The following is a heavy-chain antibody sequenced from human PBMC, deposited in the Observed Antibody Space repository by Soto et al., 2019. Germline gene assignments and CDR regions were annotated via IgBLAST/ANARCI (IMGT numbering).Heavy chain of an antibody. J-gene: IGHJ4*02. Sequence: SVKVSCKASGGTFSSYRFNWVRQARGQGPEWLGGIVPIYRTADYAQKFQGRVTITADESTRTVYLELSSLKSQDTALYYCARDSGAKLSSSWGQGTLVTAPQ. D-gene: IGHD6-13*01. CDR1: GGTFSSYR. CDR2: IVPIYRTA. V-gene: IGHV1-69*13. CDR3: ARDSGAKLSSS.